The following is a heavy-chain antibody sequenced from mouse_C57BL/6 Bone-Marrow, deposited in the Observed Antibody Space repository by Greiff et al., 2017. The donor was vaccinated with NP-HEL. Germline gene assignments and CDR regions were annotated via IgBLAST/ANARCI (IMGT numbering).Heavy chain of an antibody. V-gene: IGHV1-50*01. CDR1: GYTFTSYW. CDR2: IDPSDSYT. D-gene: IGHD6-5*01. Sequence: QVQLQQPGAELVKPGASVKLSCKASGYTFTSYWMQWVKQRPGQGLEWIGEIDPSDSYTNYNQKFKGKATLTVDTASSTAYMQLSSLTSEDSAVYYCARARLDLCMMKRYFDDWGQGTTLTVSS. CDR3: ARARLDLCMMKRYFDD. J-gene: IGHJ2*01.